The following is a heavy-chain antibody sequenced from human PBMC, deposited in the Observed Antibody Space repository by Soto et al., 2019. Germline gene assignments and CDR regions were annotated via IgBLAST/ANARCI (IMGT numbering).Heavy chain of an antibody. D-gene: IGHD4-17*01. V-gene: IGHV3-23*01. Sequence: GSMRLSCVASGFTFSTYAMSWVRQAPGKGLEWVSALTPSGGETYYADSVKGRFTISRDNSMNALYLQMNSLRIEDTAVYYCAHPRGYGVFDAYDIWGQGTMVTVSS. CDR3: AHPRGYGVFDAYDI. CDR1: GFTFSTYA. CDR2: LTPSGGET. J-gene: IGHJ3*02.